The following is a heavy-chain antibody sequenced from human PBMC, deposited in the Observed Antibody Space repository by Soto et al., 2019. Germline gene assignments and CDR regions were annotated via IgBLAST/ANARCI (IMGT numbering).Heavy chain of an antibody. V-gene: IGHV4-59*08. CDR1: GGSITNYY. D-gene: IGHD3-10*01. J-gene: IGHJ6*02. CDR2: IQYNGYS. Sequence: QVQLQESGPGLVKPSETLSLTCTVSGGSITNYYCSWFRQPPGKGLEWIGYIQYNGYSAYNLSLKGRVTVSMDTSKSQFSVMVVSVTATATAVYYCARHGFGPLPGLVDVWGQGTTVIVSS. CDR3: ARHGFGPLPGLVDV.